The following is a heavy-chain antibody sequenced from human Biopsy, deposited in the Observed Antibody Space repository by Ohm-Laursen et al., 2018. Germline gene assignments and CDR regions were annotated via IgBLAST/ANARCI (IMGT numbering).Heavy chain of an antibody. D-gene: IGHD3-10*01. CDR2: ISASSSYI. CDR1: GVTLSGYG. CDR3: ETELLPPGVGGPWLDS. V-gene: IGHV3-21*06. Sequence: GSLRLSCAASGVTLSGYGMNWVRQAPGKGLEWVSPISASSSYIYYADSVKGRFTVSRDNTKNTLYLQMNSLRAADTAIYFCETELLPPGVGGPWLDSWGQGTPVTVSS. J-gene: IGHJ5*01.